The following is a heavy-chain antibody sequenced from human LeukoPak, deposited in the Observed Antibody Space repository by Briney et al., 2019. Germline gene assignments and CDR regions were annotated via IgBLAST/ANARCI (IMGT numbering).Heavy chain of an antibody. CDR1: GGSISSSSYY. V-gene: IGHV4-39*01. J-gene: IGHJ4*02. CDR3: ARKGDIWSGYYQTTFDY. CDR2: IYYSGST. Sequence: SETLSLTCTVSGGSISSSSYYWGWIRQPTGKGLEWIGSIYYSGSTYYNPSLKSRVTISVDTSKNQFSLKLSSVTAADTAVYYCARKGDIWSGYYQTTFDYWGQGTLVTVSS. D-gene: IGHD3-3*01.